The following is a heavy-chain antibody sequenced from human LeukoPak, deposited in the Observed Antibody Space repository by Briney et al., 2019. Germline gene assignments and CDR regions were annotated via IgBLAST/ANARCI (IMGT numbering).Heavy chain of an antibody. CDR2: INWNGGST. D-gene: IGHD3-22*01. J-gene: IGHJ4*02. CDR3: ARARDSSGFSSLDY. Sequence: GGSLRLSCGASGFTFDDFGMLWVRQVPGKGLVWVSTINWNGGSTGYADSVKGRFTISRDNAKNSLYLQMNSLRAEDTALYYCARARDSSGFSSLDYWGQGTLVTVSS. CDR1: GFTFDDFG. V-gene: IGHV3-20*04.